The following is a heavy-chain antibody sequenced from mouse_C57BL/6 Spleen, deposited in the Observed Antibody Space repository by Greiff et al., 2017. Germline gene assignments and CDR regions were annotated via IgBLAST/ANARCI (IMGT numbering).Heavy chain of an antibody. CDR2: INPSSGYT. CDR3: ARNYYDSSGWGFDY. D-gene: IGHD1-1*01. Sequence: VQLVESGAELAKPGASVKLSCKASGYTFTSYWMHWVKQRPGQGLEWIGYINPSSGYTKYNQKFKDKATLTADKSSSTAYMQLSRLTYEDAAVYYCARNYYDSSGWGFDYWGQGTAVTVSS. CDR1: GYTFTSYW. V-gene: IGHV1-7*01. J-gene: IGHJ2*01.